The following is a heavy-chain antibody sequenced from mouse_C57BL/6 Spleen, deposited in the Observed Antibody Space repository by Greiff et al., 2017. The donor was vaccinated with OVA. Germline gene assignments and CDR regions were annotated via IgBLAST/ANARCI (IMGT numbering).Heavy chain of an antibody. J-gene: IGHJ4*01. Sequence: VQLKESGTVLARPGASVKMSCKTSGYTFTSYWMHWVKQRPGQGLEWIGAIYPGNSDTSYNQKFKGKAKLTAVTSASTAYMGLSSLTNEDSAVYYCTRCYYEYDEGALYAMDYWGQGTSVTVSS. V-gene: IGHV1-5*01. D-gene: IGHD2-4*01. CDR3: TRCYYEYDEGALYAMDY. CDR2: IYPGNSDT. CDR1: GYTFTSYW.